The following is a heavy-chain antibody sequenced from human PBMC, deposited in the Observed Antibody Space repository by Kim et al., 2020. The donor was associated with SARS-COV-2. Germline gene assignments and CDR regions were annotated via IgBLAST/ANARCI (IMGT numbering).Heavy chain of an antibody. J-gene: IGHJ6*02. V-gene: IGHV3-23*01. D-gene: IGHD1-1*01. Sequence: VKGRFTITQDNTKNTLYLQMNSLRAEDTAVYDCAKANDGFNCYYYYGMDDWGQGTTVTVSS. CDR3: AKANDGFNCYYYYGMDD.